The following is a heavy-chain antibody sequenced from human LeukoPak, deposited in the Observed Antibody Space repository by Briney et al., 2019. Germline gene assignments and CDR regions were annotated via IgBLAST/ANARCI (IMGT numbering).Heavy chain of an antibody. CDR3: ARDGGYCSSTSCYSGWNYHYYYMDV. CDR1: GFTFSSYG. D-gene: IGHD2-2*02. V-gene: IGHV3-30*02. J-gene: IGHJ6*03. CDR2: IRYDGSNK. Sequence: GGSLRLSCAASGFTFSSYGMHWVRQAPGKGLEWVAFIRYDGSNKYYADSVKGRFTISRDNSKNTLYLQMNSLRAEDTAVYYCARDGGYCSSTSCYSGWNYHYYYMDVWGKGTTVTVSS.